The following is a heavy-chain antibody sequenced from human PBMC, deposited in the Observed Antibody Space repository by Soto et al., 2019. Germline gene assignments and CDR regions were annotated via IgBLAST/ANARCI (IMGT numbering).Heavy chain of an antibody. D-gene: IGHD3-3*02. CDR3: ARQLASLRIFSY. V-gene: IGHV4-39*01. CDR1: GGSISSSSYY. J-gene: IGHJ4*02. Sequence: PSETLSLTCTVSGGSISSSSYYWGWIRQPPGKGLEWIGSIYYSGSTYYNPSLKSRVTISVDTSKNQFSLKLSPVTAADTAVYYCARQLASLRIFSYWGQGTLVTVSS. CDR2: IYYSGST.